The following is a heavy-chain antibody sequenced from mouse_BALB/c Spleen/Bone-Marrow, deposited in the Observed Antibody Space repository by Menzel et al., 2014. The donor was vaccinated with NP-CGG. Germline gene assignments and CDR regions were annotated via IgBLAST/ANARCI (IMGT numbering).Heavy chain of an antibody. J-gene: IGHJ4*01. CDR3: ARGTPYAMDY. D-gene: IGHD2-14*01. Sequence: VQLQQSGAELVKPGASVKLSCTASGFNIKDTYMHWVKQRPEQGLEWIGRIDPANGNTKYDPKFQGKATITAATSSNTAYLQLSSLTSEDTAVYSCARGTPYAMDYWGQGTSVTVSS. CDR1: GFNIKDTY. V-gene: IGHV14-3*02. CDR2: IDPANGNT.